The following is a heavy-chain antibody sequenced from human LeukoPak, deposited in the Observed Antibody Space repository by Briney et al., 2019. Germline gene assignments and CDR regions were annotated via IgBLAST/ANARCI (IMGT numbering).Heavy chain of an antibody. CDR1: GDSVPSNSAA. CDR2: TYYRSKWYN. CDR3: ARDGIAVAGTPMDV. J-gene: IGHJ6*03. Sequence: SQTLSLTCAISGDSVPSNSAAWNWISQSPSRGLEWLGRTYYRSKWYNDYAVSVKSRITINPDTSKNQFSLQLNSVTPEDTAVYYCARDGIAVAGTPMDVWGKGTTVTVSS. D-gene: IGHD6-19*01. V-gene: IGHV6-1*01.